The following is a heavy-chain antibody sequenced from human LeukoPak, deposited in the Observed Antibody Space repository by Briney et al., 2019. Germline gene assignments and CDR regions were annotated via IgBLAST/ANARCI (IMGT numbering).Heavy chain of an antibody. D-gene: IGHD3-10*01. CDR3: AREEVRRKDAFDI. J-gene: IGHJ3*02. V-gene: IGHV4-39*02. Sequence: SETLSLTCTVSGGSISSYYWSWIRQPPGKGLEWIGSIYYSGSTYYNPSLKSRVTISVDTSKNQFSLKLSSVTAADTAVYYCAREEVRRKDAFDIWGQGTMVTVSS. CDR1: GGSISSYY. CDR2: IYYSGST.